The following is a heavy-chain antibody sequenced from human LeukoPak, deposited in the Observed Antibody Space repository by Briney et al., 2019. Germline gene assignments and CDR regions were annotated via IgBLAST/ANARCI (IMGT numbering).Heavy chain of an antibody. CDR1: GGTFSSYA. Sequence: SVKVSCKASGGTFSSYAISWVRQASGQGLEWMGGIIPIFGTANYAQKFQGRVTITADESTSTAYMELSSLRSEDTAVYYCAREAGAYCSGGSCYSGWFDPWGQGTLVTVSS. D-gene: IGHD2-15*01. V-gene: IGHV1-69*13. CDR3: AREAGAYCSGGSCYSGWFDP. CDR2: IIPIFGTA. J-gene: IGHJ5*02.